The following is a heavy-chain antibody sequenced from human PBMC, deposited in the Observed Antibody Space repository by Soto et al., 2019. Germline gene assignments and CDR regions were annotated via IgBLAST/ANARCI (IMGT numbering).Heavy chain of an antibody. CDR1: GYTFTSYG. D-gene: IGHD4-17*01. CDR3: ARDQGDYGYYYYGMDV. Sequence: ASVKVSCKASGYTFTSYGISWVRQAPGQGLEWMGWISANNGSTNYAQKLQGRVTMTTDTSTSTAYMELSRLRSDDTAVYYCARDQGDYGYYYYGMDVWGQGTTVTVSS. J-gene: IGHJ6*02. V-gene: IGHV1-18*01. CDR2: ISANNGST.